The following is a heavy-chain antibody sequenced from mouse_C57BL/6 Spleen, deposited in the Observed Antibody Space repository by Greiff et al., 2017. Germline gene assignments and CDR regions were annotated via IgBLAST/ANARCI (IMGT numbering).Heavy chain of an antibody. V-gene: IGHV1-22*01. CDR3: ARRTVVVPYYFDY. J-gene: IGHJ2*01. CDR2: INPNNGGT. Sequence: VQLQQSGPELVKPGASVKMSCKASGYTFPDYNMHWVKQSHGKSLEWIGYINPNNGGTSYNQKFKGKATLTVNKSSSTAYMELRSLTSEDSAVYYCARRTVVVPYYFDYWGQGTTLTVSS. D-gene: IGHD1-1*01. CDR1: GYTFPDYN.